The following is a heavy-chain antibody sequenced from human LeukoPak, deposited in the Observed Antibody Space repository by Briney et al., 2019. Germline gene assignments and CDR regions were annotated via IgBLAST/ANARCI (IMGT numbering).Heavy chain of an antibody. J-gene: IGHJ5*02. D-gene: IGHD6-13*01. CDR2: INAGNGNT. V-gene: IGHV1-3*01. Sequence: ASVKVSRKASGYTFTSYAMHWVRQAPGQRLEWMGWINAGNGNTKYSQKFQGRVTITRDTSASTAYMELSSLRSEDTAVYYCARDEGSSWYGGQNWFDPWGQGTLVTVSS. CDR3: ARDEGSSWYGGQNWFDP. CDR1: GYTFTSYA.